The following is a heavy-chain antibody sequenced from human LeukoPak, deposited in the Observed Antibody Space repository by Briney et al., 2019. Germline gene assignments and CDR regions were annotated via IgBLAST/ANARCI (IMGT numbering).Heavy chain of an antibody. Sequence: PSETLSLTCTVSYSSISSYCWSWIRQPPGKGLAWIGYVYSSGRTNYNPSLGRRVTISIDMSKNEFFLKLGDLSAAGTPVRYCLRHQGGNSNFFDYWGQGTMVTVSS. D-gene: IGHD4-23*01. J-gene: IGHJ4*02. V-gene: IGHV4-59*08. CDR2: VYSSGRT. CDR1: YSSISSYC. CDR3: LRHQGGNSNFFDY.